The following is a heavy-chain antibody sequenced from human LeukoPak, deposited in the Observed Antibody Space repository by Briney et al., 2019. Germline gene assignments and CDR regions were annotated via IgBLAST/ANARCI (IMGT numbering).Heavy chain of an antibody. Sequence: GGSLRFSCAASGFTFSSYAMHWVRQAPGKGLEWVALISYDGNRKSYADSVKGRFTLSRDNSKKTVYLQMNSLRAEDTAVYYCAKSQIHYDNSGSHNLVWDHYGMDVRGQGTTVTVS. CDR3: AKSQIHYDNSGSHNLVWDHYGMDV. CDR2: ISYDGNRK. CDR1: GFTFSSYA. D-gene: IGHD3-22*01. J-gene: IGHJ6*02. V-gene: IGHV3-30*04.